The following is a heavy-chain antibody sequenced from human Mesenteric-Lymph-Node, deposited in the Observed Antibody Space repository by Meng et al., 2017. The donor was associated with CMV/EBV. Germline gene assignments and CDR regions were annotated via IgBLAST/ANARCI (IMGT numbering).Heavy chain of an antibody. J-gene: IGHJ4*02. D-gene: IGHD3-10*01. CDR3: ARGRGSGSSDY. CDR2: INSDGSTT. V-gene: IGHV3-74*01. Sequence: GESLKISCASSGLTFSTFWMSWFRQAPGKGLVWVSRINSDGSTTTYADSVKGRFTISRDNAKKTLYLQMDGLRAEDTAVYYCARGRGSGSSDYWGQGTLVTVSS. CDR1: GLTFSTFW.